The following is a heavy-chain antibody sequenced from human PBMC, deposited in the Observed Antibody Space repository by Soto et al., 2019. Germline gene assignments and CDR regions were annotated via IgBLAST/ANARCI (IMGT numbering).Heavy chain of an antibody. V-gene: IGHV3-23*01. CDR1: GITFSSYA. J-gene: IGHJ4*02. CDR2: ISGSGGRT. CDR3: AKEIVGGSSGCFSGGVDD. Sequence: GVSLRLSCAASGITFSSYAMRWVRQAPGKGLEWVSAISGSGGRTYYADSVKGRFTISRDNSKNTLYLEMNSLRAEDTAVYYCAKEIVGGSSGCFSGGVDDWGTGTLATVPS. D-gene: IGHD6-19*01.